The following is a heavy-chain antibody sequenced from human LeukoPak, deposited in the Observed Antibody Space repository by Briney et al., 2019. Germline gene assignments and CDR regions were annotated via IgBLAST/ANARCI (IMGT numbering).Heavy chain of an antibody. CDR3: AKDRIWISFGDVSKH. J-gene: IGHJ1*01. V-gene: IGHV3-30*18. Sequence: PGGSLRLSCAASGFIFSGYGMHWVRQAPGKGLEWVALISHDESNKHYADSVKGRFTISRDNSKNTLYLQMNSLRGEDTAIYYCAKDRIWISFGDVSKHWGQGTLVTVSS. CDR2: ISHDESNK. D-gene: IGHD3-10*01. CDR1: GFIFSGYG.